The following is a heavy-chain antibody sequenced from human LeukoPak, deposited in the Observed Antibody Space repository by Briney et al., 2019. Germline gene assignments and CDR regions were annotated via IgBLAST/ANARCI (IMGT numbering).Heavy chain of an antibody. J-gene: IGHJ6*03. Sequence: PSETLSLTCTVTGGSINSYFWGWIRQPPGKRLEWIGYIYYSGRTNYNPSLKSRVTMSVDASTNQLSLKLSSVTAADTAVYARLKYYDSTGYSPSFYMDVWGKGSSVTV. CDR1: GGSINSYF. CDR3: LKYYDSTGYSPSFYMDV. CDR2: IYYSGRT. D-gene: IGHD3-22*01. V-gene: IGHV4-59*01.